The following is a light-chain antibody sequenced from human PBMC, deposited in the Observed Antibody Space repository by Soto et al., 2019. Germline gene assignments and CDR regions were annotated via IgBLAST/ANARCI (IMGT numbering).Light chain of an antibody. J-gene: IGKJ5*01. CDR3: QQYGTPRSVT. CDR1: QSVDSNY. V-gene: IGKV3-20*01. CDR2: GAT. Sequence: EIVLTQSPGTLSLSPGEEATLSCRASQSVDSNYLAWYQRKAGQTPRLIIYGATGRADGIPHRFSGSGFGTDFTLTISKVEPEDFAVYYCQQYGTPRSVTFGQGTRLE.